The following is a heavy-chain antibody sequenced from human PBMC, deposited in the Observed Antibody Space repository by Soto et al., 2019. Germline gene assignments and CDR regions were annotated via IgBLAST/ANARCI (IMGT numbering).Heavy chain of an antibody. J-gene: IGHJ4*02. Sequence: ASVKISCKASGYTFTSYAMHWVRQAPGQRLEWIGWINAGNGNTKYSQKFQGRVTITRDTSASTAYMELSSLRSEDTAVYYCAIPSNPGRGVYRDPPGNWGQGTLDIGSS. D-gene: IGHD3-10*01. CDR1: GYTFTSYA. V-gene: IGHV1-3*01. CDR3: AIPSNPGRGVYRDPPGN. CDR2: INAGNGNT.